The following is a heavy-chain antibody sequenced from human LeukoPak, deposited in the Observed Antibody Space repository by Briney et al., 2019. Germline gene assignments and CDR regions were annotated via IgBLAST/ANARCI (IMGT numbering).Heavy chain of an antibody. CDR1: GFTFSSYS. V-gene: IGHV3-21*01. CDR2: ISISSSYI. CDR3: ARDRASDY. D-gene: IGHD3-10*01. Sequence: GGSLRLSCAASGFTFSSYSMNWVRQAPGKGLEWASSISISSSYIYYADSVKGRFTISRDNAKNSLYLQMSSLRAEDTAVYYCARDRASDYWGQGTLVTVSS. J-gene: IGHJ4*02.